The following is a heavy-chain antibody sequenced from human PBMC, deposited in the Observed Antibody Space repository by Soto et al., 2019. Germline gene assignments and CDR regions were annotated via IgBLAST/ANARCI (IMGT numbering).Heavy chain of an antibody. CDR3: ARGLSSPSAAGV. Sequence: QLQLQESGPGLVKPSETLSLTCAVSGGSVSSGGNYWGWIRQSPGKGLEWIGSVHDTGTTHYNPAPTGRVTISVDPSKNPFSPDVNSVTAAEHAVYYCARGLSSPSAAGVWGQGTLVTVSS. CDR2: VHDTGTT. V-gene: IGHV4-39*02. CDR1: GGSVSSGGNY. D-gene: IGHD6-6*01. J-gene: IGHJ4*02.